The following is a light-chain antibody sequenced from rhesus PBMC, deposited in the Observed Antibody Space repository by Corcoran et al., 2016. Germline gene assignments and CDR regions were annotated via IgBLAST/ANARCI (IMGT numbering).Light chain of an antibody. CDR3: QQDNSRAYS. CDR1: QGISTW. J-gene: IGKJ2*01. V-gene: IGKV1-22*01. CDR2: KAS. Sequence: DIRMTQSPPSLSASVGDTVTITCRASQGISTWLAWYQQTPGKAPKVLISKASSLQSGVPSRFSGSGPGKVFTRTISSLQSEDFATYHCQQDNSRAYSFGQGTKVEIK.